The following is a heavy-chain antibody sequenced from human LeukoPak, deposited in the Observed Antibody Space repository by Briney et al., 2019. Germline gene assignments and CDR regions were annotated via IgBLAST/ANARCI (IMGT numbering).Heavy chain of an antibody. CDR1: ESSFTTYW. Sequence: GASLKISSTGSESSFTTYWIAWVRQTPGKGLEWMGIIYPGDSDTRYSPSFQGQLTISADKSISTAYLQWSSLKASDTAMYYCARRATIVDYFDPWGQGTLVTVSS. CDR2: IYPGDSDT. J-gene: IGHJ5*02. CDR3: ARRATIVDYFDP. D-gene: IGHD5-24*01. V-gene: IGHV5-51*01.